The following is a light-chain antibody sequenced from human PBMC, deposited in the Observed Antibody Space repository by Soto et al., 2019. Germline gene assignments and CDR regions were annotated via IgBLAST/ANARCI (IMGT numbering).Light chain of an antibody. CDR2: GAS. V-gene: IGKV3-15*01. CDR1: QSISNK. Sequence: VVMTQSPATLSVSPGERATLSCRASQSISNKVVWYQQKLGQAPRLLIHGASTRATGIPARFSGSGSGTEFTLTISSLQSEDFAVYYCQQYNSWSPITFGQGTRLEIK. J-gene: IGKJ5*01. CDR3: QQYNSWSPIT.